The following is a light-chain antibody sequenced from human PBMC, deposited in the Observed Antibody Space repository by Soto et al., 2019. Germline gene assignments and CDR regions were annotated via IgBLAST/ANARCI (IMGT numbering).Light chain of an antibody. CDR1: QSVSSSF. J-gene: IGKJ3*01. CDR2: GAS. Sequence: EIVLTQSPGTLSLSPGERATLSCRASQSVSSSFLAWYQQKPGQAHSLLIYGASSTATGIPDRFSGSGSGTDFTLSISRLEPEDFAVYSCQQYDSSRSSCGRGTKVDSK. CDR3: QQYDSSRSS. V-gene: IGKV3-20*01.